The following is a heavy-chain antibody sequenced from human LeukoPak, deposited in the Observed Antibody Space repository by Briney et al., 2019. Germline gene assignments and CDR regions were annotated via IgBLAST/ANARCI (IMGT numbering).Heavy chain of an antibody. CDR3: ARHNGDYDRYYYYYMDV. J-gene: IGHJ6*03. V-gene: IGHV5-51*01. CDR2: IYPGDSDT. D-gene: IGHD3-3*01. CDR1: GYSFTSYW. Sequence: GESLKISCKGSGYSFTSYWIGWVRQMPGKGLEWMGIIYPGDSDTRYSPSFQGQVTISADKSISTAYLQWSSLKASDTAMYYCARHNGDYDRYYYYYMDVWGKGTTVTVSS.